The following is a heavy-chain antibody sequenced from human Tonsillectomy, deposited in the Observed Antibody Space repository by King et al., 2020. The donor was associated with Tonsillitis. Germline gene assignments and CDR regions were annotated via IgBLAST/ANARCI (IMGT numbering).Heavy chain of an antibody. Sequence: VQLVESGAEVKKPGASVNVSCKASGYTFTSYGISWVRQAPGQGLEWMGWISAYNGNTNYAQKLQGRVTMTTDTSTSTAYMELRSLRSDDTAVYYCAREYYDFWKADYYYYGMDVWGQGTTVTVSS. CDR3: AREYYDFWKADYYYYGMDV. J-gene: IGHJ6*02. CDR1: GYTFTSYG. CDR2: ISAYNGNT. V-gene: IGHV1-18*01. D-gene: IGHD3-3*01.